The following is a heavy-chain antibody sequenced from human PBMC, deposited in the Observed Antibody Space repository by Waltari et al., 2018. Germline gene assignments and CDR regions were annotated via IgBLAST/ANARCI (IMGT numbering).Heavy chain of an antibody. V-gene: IGHV4-61*02. CDR1: GVSITSGSHY. J-gene: IGHJ4*02. CDR2: IYTSWST. Sequence: QVQLQESVPGLVKPSQTLSLTCSVSGVSITSGSHYWSWIRQPAGKGLEWIGHIYTSWSTKYNPSLKRRVTISVDTSKNQFSLRLSSVTAADTAVYYCVTVGSSIQAFDYFDNWGQGTLVTVSS. D-gene: IGHD3-3*02. CDR3: VTVGSSIQAFDYFDN.